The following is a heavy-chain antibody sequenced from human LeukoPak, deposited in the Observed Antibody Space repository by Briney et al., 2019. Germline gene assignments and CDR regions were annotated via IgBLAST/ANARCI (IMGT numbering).Heavy chain of an antibody. CDR2: ISGSGGST. D-gene: IGHD3-3*01. CDR3: AKVLNFWSGPEDY. V-gene: IGHV3-23*01. CDR1: GFTFSSYA. Sequence: GGSLRLSCAVSGFTFSSYAMSWVRQAPGKGLEWVSAISGSGGSTYYADSVKGRFTISRDNSKNTLYLQMNSLRAEDTAVYYCAKVLNFWSGPEDYWGQGTLVTVSS. J-gene: IGHJ4*02.